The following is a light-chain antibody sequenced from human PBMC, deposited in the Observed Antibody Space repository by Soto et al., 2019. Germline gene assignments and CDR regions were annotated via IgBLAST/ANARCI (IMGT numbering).Light chain of an antibody. V-gene: IGKV3-20*01. Sequence: EIVLTQSPGTLSLSPGERATLSCRASQSLSSSQLAWYQQKPGQAPRLLIHDASSRATGISDRFTGSGSGTDFTLTISRLEPEDFAVYYCQQYGSSRLTFGQGTKVDI. CDR2: DAS. CDR3: QQYGSSRLT. CDR1: QSLSSSQ. J-gene: IGKJ1*01.